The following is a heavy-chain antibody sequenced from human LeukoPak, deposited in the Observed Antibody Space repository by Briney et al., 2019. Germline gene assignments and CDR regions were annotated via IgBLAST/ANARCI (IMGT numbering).Heavy chain of an antibody. V-gene: IGHV3-30-3*01. CDR1: GFTFSSYA. D-gene: IGHD6-6*01. J-gene: IGHJ6*02. CDR2: ISYDGSNK. Sequence: GGSLRLSCAASGFTFSSYAMHWVRQAPGKGLEWVAVISYDGSNKYCADSVKGRFTISRDNSKNTLYLQMNSLRAEDTAVYYCAREIAGSSSYYGMDVWGQGTTVTVSS. CDR3: AREIAGSSSYYGMDV.